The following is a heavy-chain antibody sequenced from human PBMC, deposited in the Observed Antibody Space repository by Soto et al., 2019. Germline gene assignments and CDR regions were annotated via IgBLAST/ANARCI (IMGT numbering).Heavy chain of an antibody. Sequence: ASVKVSCKVSGYTLTELSMHWVRQAPGKGLEWMGGFDPEDGETIYAQKFQGRATMTEDTSTDTAYMELSSLRSEDTAVYYCATDYSAAGIWGATTSNWFDPWGQGTLVTVSS. CDR1: GYTLTELS. CDR3: ATDYSAAGIWGATTSNWFDP. J-gene: IGHJ5*02. D-gene: IGHD6-13*01. CDR2: FDPEDGET. V-gene: IGHV1-24*01.